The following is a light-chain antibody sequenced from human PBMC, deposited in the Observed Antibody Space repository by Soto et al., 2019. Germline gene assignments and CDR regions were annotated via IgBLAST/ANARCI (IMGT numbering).Light chain of an antibody. Sequence: QSALAQPASVSGSPGQSITISCTGTSSDVGYYNSVSWYQHRPGKAPTLMIFQVSNRPSGISNRFSGSKSANTASLTISGLQAEDEADYYCSSYTSKSSLIFGGGTKVTVL. CDR2: QVS. V-gene: IGLV2-14*01. CDR1: SSDVGYYNS. J-gene: IGLJ2*01. CDR3: SSYTSKSSLI.